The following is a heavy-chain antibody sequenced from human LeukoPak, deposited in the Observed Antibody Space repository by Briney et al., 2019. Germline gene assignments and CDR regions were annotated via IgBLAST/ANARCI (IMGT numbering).Heavy chain of an antibody. D-gene: IGHD2-21*01. Sequence: GGSLRLSCAASGFTFSSYAMSWVRQAPGKGLDLVSSISGGGGTTYYADSVKGRFTISRDTSTLYLQMNSLRAEDTAVYYCAKPELPNNAINYYFDYWGRGTLVTVSS. J-gene: IGHJ4*02. CDR1: GFTFSSYA. CDR2: ISGGGGTT. CDR3: AKPELPNNAINYYFDY. V-gene: IGHV3-23*01.